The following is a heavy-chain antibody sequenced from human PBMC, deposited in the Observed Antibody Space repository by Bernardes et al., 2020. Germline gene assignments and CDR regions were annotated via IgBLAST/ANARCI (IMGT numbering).Heavy chain of an antibody. D-gene: IGHD2-2*01. CDR3: AREPCSSTSCSRAVGQAGGNWFDP. CDR1: GGSFSGYY. Sequence: SETLSLTCAVYGGSFSGYYWSWIRQPPGKGLEWIGEINHSGSTNYNPSLKSRVTISVDTSKNQFSLKLSSVTAADTAVYYCAREPCSSTSCSRAVGQAGGNWFDPWGQGTLVTVSS. CDR2: INHSGST. J-gene: IGHJ5*02. V-gene: IGHV4-34*01.